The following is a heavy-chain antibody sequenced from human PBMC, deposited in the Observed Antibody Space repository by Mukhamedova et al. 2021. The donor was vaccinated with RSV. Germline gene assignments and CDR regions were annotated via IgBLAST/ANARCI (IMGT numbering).Heavy chain of an antibody. J-gene: IGHJ4*02. CDR3: AREKNHISPTNRVSDY. V-gene: IGHV1-46*01. CDR2: INPDGAGT. Sequence: GWVGLINPDGAGTIYAQKFQGRVSMTRDTSTSTVYMELSSLRSEDTAVYYCAREKNHISPTNRVSDYWGQGTLVTVSS. D-gene: IGHD2-8*01.